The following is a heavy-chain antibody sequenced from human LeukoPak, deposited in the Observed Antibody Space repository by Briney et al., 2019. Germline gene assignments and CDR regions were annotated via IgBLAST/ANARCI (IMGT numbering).Heavy chain of an antibody. CDR3: ARVKVDTAMAVYFDY. CDR1: GFTVSSNY. Sequence: GGSLRLPCAASGFTVSSNYMSWVRQAPGKGLEWVSVIYSGGSTYYADSVKGRFTISRDNSKNTLYLQMNSLRAEDTAVYYCARVKVDTAMAVYFDYWGQGTLVTVSS. D-gene: IGHD5-18*01. CDR2: IYSGGST. J-gene: IGHJ4*02. V-gene: IGHV3-66*02.